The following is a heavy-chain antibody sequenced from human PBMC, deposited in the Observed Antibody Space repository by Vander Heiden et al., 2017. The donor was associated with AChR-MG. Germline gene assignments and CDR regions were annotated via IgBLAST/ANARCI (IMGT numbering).Heavy chain of an antibody. D-gene: IGHD2-2*02. J-gene: IGHJ5*02. CDR3: TTVQVLGYCSSTSCYMWFDP. Sequence: EVQLVESGGGLVKPGGSLRLSCSASGFTFSNARLSWVRQGPGKGLEWVGRMKSKTDGGTTDYAAPVKGRFTISRDDSKNTLYLQMNSLKTEDTAVYYCTTVQVLGYCSSTSCYMWFDPWGQGTLVTVSS. V-gene: IGHV3-15*01. CDR2: MKSKTDGGTT. CDR1: GFTFSNAR.